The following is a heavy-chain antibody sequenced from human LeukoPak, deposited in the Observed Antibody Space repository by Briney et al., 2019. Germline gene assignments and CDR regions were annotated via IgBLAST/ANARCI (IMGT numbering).Heavy chain of an antibody. Sequence: GASLKISCKGSGCGFTSYWIAWVRQMPGKGLEGMGIIYHGDSDTRYSPSFQGQVTISADKSISTAYLQWSSLKASDTAMYYCARQGSYFDYWAQGTLVTVSS. CDR1: GCGFTSYW. CDR2: IYHGDSDT. J-gene: IGHJ4*02. V-gene: IGHV5-51*01. CDR3: ARQGSYFDY.